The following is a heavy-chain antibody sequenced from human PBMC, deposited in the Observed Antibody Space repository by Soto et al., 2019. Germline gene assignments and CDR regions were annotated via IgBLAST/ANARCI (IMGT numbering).Heavy chain of an antibody. CDR2: IYYSGST. CDR1: GGSISSSSYY. J-gene: IGHJ4*02. D-gene: IGHD3-22*01. Sequence: SETLSLTCTVSGGSISSSSYYWGWIRQPPGKGLEWIGSIYYSGSTYYNPSLKSRVTISVDTSKNQFSLKLSSVTAADTAVYYCARGYYYDSSGYYLLPGYWGQGTLVTVSS. V-gene: IGHV4-39*01. CDR3: ARGYYYDSSGYYLLPGY.